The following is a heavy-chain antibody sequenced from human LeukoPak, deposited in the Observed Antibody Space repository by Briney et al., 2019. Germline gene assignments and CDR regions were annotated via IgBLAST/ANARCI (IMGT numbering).Heavy chain of an antibody. CDR1: GGSISSSNW. J-gene: IGHJ4*02. D-gene: IGHD3-16*02. Sequence: SGTLSLTCAVSGGSISSSNWWSWVRQPPGKGLEWIGEIYHSGRANYNPSLKSRVSLSIDISKNQFSLKLSSVTAADTAVYYCARGSDLASANFDFWGQGTLVTVSS. CDR3: ARGSDLASANFDF. CDR2: IYHSGRA. V-gene: IGHV4-4*02.